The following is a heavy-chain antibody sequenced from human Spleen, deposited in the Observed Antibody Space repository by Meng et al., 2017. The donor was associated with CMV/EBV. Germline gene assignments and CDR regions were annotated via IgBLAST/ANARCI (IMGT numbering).Heavy chain of an antibody. CDR2: IIPIRGIA. CDR3: ARGNSGWYSDYFDY. V-gene: IGHV1-69*10. J-gene: IGHJ4*02. Sequence: SVKVSCKASGGTFSSYAISWVRQAPGQGLEWMGGIIPIRGIANYAQKFQGRVTITADKSTSTAYMELSSLRSEDTAVYYCARGNSGWYSDYFDYWGQGTLVTVSS. CDR1: GGTFSSYA. D-gene: IGHD6-19*01.